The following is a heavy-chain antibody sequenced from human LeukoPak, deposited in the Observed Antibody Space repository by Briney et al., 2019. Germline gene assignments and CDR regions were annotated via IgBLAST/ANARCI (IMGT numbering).Heavy chain of an antibody. CDR3: ARAQVGFRFDY. V-gene: IGHV3-11*01. CDR2: ISTSGTTI. CDR1: GFTLSDYY. Sequence: GGSLRLSCAASGFTLSDYYMSWIRQAPGKGLEWVSYISTSGTTIYYADSVKGRFTISRDNAKNSLYLQMNSLSAEDTAVYYCARAQVGFRFDYWGQGTLVTVSS. D-gene: IGHD6-25*01. J-gene: IGHJ4*02.